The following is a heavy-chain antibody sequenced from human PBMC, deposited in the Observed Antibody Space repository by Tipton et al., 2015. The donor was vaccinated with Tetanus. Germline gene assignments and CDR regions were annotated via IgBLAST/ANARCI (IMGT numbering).Heavy chain of an antibody. V-gene: IGHV4-31*03. J-gene: IGHJ5*02. CDR2: IYYSGST. CDR1: GGSISSGGYF. CDR3: ARDQGGGRVARLNWFGP. D-gene: IGHD3-16*01. Sequence: TLSLTCTVSGGSISSGGYFWNWIRQRPGKGPEWIGYIYYSGSTYYNPSLKSRVSMSVDTSKNQFSLRLSSVTAADTAVYYCARDQGGGRVARLNWFGPWGQGALVTVSS.